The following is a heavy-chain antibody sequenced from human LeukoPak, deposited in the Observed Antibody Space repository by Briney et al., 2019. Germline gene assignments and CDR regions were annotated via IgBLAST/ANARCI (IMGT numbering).Heavy chain of an antibody. D-gene: IGHD3-9*01. CDR1: GFTVSSNY. CDR2: IYGGGNI. J-gene: IGHJ4*02. CDR3: ARLKIDGTHFDY. Sequence: GGSLRLSCAASGFTVSSNYMNWVRQAPGKGLEWVSVIYGGGNIYYADPVKGRFTISRDNSKNTLYLQMNSLRAEDTAVYYCARLKIDGTHFDYWGQGTLVTVSS. V-gene: IGHV3-53*01.